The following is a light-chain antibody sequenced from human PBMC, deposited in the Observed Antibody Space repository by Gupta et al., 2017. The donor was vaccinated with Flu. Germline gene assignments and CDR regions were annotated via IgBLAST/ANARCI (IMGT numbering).Light chain of an antibody. CDR1: SSDVGGYNY. Sequence: QSALTQPPSASGSPGQSVTTSCTGTSSDVGGYNYVSWYQQHPGKAPKLMIYEVSKRPSGVPDRFSGSKSGNTASLSVSGLQAEDDADYYCSSYAGSNIWVFGGGTKLTVL. CDR3: SSYAGSNIWV. J-gene: IGLJ3*02. V-gene: IGLV2-8*01. CDR2: EVS.